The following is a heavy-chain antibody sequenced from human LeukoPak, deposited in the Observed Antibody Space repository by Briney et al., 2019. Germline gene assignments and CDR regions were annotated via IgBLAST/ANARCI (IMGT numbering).Heavy chain of an antibody. D-gene: IGHD2-2*02. J-gene: IGHJ5*02. Sequence: SETLSLTCTVSGGSISSSSYYWGWIRQPPGKGLEWIGSIYYSGSTYYNPSLKSRVTISVDTSKNQFSLKLSSVTAADTAVYYCARGHVVVPAAISRAGWFDPWGQGTLVTVSS. CDR2: IYYSGST. CDR3: ARGHVVVPAAISRAGWFDP. V-gene: IGHV4-39*01. CDR1: GGSISSSSYY.